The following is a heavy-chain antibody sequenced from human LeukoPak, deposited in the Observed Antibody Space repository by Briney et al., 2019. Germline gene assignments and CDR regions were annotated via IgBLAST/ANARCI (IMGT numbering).Heavy chain of an antibody. CDR3: LRMGSSAYTLI. CDR1: GFTFSNYW. Sequence: HPGGSLRLSCAAPGFTFSNYWMHWVRQAPGKGLVWVSRISSDGSSTSYADSVKGRFTVSRDNAKNTLYLQMNSLRAEDTAVYYCLRMGSSAYTLIWGQGTLVTVSS. CDR2: ISSDGSST. J-gene: IGHJ4*02. V-gene: IGHV3-74*01. D-gene: IGHD3-22*01.